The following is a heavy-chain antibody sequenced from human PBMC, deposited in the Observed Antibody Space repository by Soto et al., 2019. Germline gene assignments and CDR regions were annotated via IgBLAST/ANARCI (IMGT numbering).Heavy chain of an antibody. CDR3: ARDREGMWLSFDAFDI. CDR2: INSDGSST. Sequence: EVQLVESGGGLVQPGGSLRLSFAASGFTFSSYWMQWVRQAPGKGLVGVLRINSDGSSTSYAGSVKGRFTISRDNAKNTLYLQMNSLRAEDTAVYYCARDREGMWLSFDAFDIWGQGTMVTVSS. V-gene: IGHV3-74*01. J-gene: IGHJ3*02. D-gene: IGHD2-21*01. CDR1: GFTFSSYW.